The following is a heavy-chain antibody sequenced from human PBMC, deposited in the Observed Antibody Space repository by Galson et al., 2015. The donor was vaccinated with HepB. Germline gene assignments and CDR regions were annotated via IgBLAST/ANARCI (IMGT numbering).Heavy chain of an antibody. CDR2: ISYDGSNK. CDR1: GFTFSSYG. D-gene: IGHD3-22*01. Sequence: SLRLSCAASGFTFSSYGMHWVRQAPGKGLEWVAVISYDGSNKYYADSVKGRFTISRDNSKNTLYLQMNSLKTEDTAVYYCTTDDISDSSGYYRYALVEYWGQGTLVTVSS. J-gene: IGHJ4*02. CDR3: TTDDISDSSGYYRYALVEY. V-gene: IGHV3-30*03.